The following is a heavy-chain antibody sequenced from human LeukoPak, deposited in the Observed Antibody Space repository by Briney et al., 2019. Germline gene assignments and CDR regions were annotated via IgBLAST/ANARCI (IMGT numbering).Heavy chain of an antibody. D-gene: IGHD5-18*01. CDR1: GSTFSSYW. CDR3: ARDAPGNTALDY. V-gene: IGHV3-74*01. CDR2: INGYGSST. J-gene: IGHJ4*02. Sequence: GGSLRLSCAASGSTFSSYWMHWVRQAPGKGLMWVSRINGYGSSTDFADSVKGRFTISRDNAKNTLYLQMNSLRAEDTAVYYCARDAPGNTALDYWGQGTLVTVSS.